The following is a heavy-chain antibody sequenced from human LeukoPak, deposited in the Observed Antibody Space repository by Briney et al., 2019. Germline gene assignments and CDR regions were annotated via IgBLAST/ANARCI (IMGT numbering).Heavy chain of an antibody. J-gene: IGHJ6*02. Sequence: GGSLRLSCAASGFTFSSYGMHWVRQAPGKGLEWVAVIWYDGSNKYYADSVKGRFTISRGNSKNTLYLQMNSLRAEDTAVYYCARESGNGYSSGWYPYYYYGMDVWGQGTTVTVSS. CDR1: GFTFSSYG. CDR2: IWYDGSNK. D-gene: IGHD6-19*01. V-gene: IGHV3-33*01. CDR3: ARESGNGYSSGWYPYYYYGMDV.